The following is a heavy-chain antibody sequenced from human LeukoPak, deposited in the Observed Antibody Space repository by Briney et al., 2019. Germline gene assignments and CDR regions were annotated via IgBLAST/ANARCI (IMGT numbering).Heavy chain of an antibody. D-gene: IGHD3-10*01. Sequence: GGSLRLSCAVSGFTFSSYWMSWVRQAPGKGLEWVANIKQDGSEKYYVDSVKGRFTISRDNSKNSLYLQMNSLRDEDTAVYYCARDLPNYYGLDYWGQGTLVTVSS. CDR2: IKQDGSEK. CDR1: GFTFSSYW. J-gene: IGHJ4*02. CDR3: ARDLPNYYGLDY. V-gene: IGHV3-7*01.